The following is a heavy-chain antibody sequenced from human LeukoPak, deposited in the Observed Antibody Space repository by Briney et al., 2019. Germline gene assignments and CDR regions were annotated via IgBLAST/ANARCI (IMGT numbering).Heavy chain of an antibody. D-gene: IGHD3-22*01. CDR1: GGSISSSSYY. CDR2: IYYSGST. Sequence: SETLSLTCTVSGGSISSSSYYWGWIRQPPGKGLEWIGSIYYSGSTYYNPSLKSRVTISVDTSKNQFSLKLSSVTAADTAVYYCVPQRAYYYDSSGRILGDAFDIWGQGTMVTVSS. J-gene: IGHJ3*02. V-gene: IGHV4-39*01. CDR3: VPQRAYYYDSSGRILGDAFDI.